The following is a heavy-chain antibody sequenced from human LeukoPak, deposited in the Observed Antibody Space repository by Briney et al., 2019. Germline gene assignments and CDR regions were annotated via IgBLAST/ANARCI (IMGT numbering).Heavy chain of an antibody. Sequence: GGALRLSCAASGFTFSSYAMSWVRQAPGKGLEWVSAISGSGGSTYYADSVKGRFTISRDKSKNTLYLQMNSLRAEDTAVYYCAKAPARYYCSSTSCYPFDYWGQGTLVTVAS. V-gene: IGHV3-23*01. J-gene: IGHJ4*02. CDR2: ISGSGGST. CDR3: AKAPARYYCSSTSCYPFDY. D-gene: IGHD2-2*01. CDR1: GFTFSSYA.